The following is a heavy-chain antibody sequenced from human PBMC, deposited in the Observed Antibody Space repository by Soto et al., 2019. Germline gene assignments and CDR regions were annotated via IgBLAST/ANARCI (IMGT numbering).Heavy chain of an antibody. CDR3: AREGYDSSGYPLGY. J-gene: IGHJ4*02. CDR2: INTGNGNT. Sequence: QVQLVQSGAEVKKPGASVKVSCKASGYTFTGNAMHWVRQAPGQRLEWMGWINTGNGNTKYSQKFQGRVTITRDTXXHTTYMELSSLRSEDTAVYYCAREGYDSSGYPLGYWGQGTLVTGSS. V-gene: IGHV1-3*04. D-gene: IGHD3-22*01. CDR1: GYTFTGNA.